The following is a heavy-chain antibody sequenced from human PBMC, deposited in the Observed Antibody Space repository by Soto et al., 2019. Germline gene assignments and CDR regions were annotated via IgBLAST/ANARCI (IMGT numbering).Heavy chain of an antibody. V-gene: IGHV1-46*01. Sequence: ASVKVSCKASGYTFTNYYIHWVRQAPGQGLEWVGLINPKTGTTNDAPKFQGRVTMTSDTSTSTVYMELSSLRSEDTAVYYCARDGSRITMIVVAPDAFEIWGQGTMVTVSS. CDR2: INPKTGTT. J-gene: IGHJ3*02. CDR3: ARDGSRITMIVVAPDAFEI. CDR1: GYTFTNYY. D-gene: IGHD3-22*01.